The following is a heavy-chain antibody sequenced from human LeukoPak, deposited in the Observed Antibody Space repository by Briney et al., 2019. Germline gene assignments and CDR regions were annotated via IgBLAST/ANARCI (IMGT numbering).Heavy chain of an antibody. V-gene: IGHV3-74*01. CDR3: TRDLRYCTSTSCYDPYFDH. J-gene: IGHJ4*02. D-gene: IGHD2-2*01. CDR1: GSTFSNYW. Sequence: GGSLRLSCAASGSTFSNYWMHWVRQAPGKGLVWVSRINTDGSGTSYADSVKGRFTISRDNAKNTLYLQMNSLRAEDTAVYYCTRDLRYCTSTSCYDPYFDHWGQGTLVTVSS. CDR2: INTDGSGT.